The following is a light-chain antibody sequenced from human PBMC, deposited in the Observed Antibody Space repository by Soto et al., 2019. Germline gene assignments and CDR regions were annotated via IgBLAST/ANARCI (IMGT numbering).Light chain of an antibody. CDR2: DAS. J-gene: IGKJ2*01. Sequence: DIQMTQSPSTLSASVGDRVTITCRASQSISSWLAWYQQKPGKAPNFLIYDASSLESGVPSRFSGSGSGAEFTLTISSLQPDDFATYYCQQYKSYSPHTFGQGTKVDIK. V-gene: IGKV1-5*01. CDR1: QSISSW. CDR3: QQYKSYSPHT.